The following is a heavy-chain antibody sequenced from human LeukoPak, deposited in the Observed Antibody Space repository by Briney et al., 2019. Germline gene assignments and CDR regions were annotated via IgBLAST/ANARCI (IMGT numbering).Heavy chain of an antibody. CDR1: GGSISSYY. CDR3: ARRPDYGGNSGDY. CDR2: IYYSGST. J-gene: IGHJ4*02. Sequence: SETLSLTCTVSGGSISSYYWSRIRQPPGKGLEWIGYIYYSGSTYYNPSLKSRVTISVDTSKNQFSLKLSSVTAADTAVYYCARRPDYGGNSGDYWGQGTLVTVSS. D-gene: IGHD4-23*01. V-gene: IGHV4-59*08.